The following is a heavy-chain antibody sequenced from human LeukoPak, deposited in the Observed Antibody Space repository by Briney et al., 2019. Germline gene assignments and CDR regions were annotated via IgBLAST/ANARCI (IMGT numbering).Heavy chain of an antibody. Sequence: SVKVSCKASGGTFSSYAISWVRQAPGQGLEWMGRIIPIFGTANYAQKFQGRVTITTDESTSTAYMELSSLRSEDTAVYYCAREKVVTYNWFDPWGQGTLVTASS. CDR3: AREKVVTYNWFDP. J-gene: IGHJ5*02. CDR2: IIPIFGTA. CDR1: GGTFSSYA. D-gene: IGHD4-23*01. V-gene: IGHV1-69*05.